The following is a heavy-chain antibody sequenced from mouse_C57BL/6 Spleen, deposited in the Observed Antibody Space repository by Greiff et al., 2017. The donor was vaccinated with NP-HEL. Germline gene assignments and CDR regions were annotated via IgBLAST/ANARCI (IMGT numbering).Heavy chain of an antibody. V-gene: IGHV5-6*01. CDR1: GFTFSSYG. CDR2: ISSGGSYT. J-gene: IGHJ4*01. Sequence: EVNVVESGGDLVKPGGSLKLSCAASGFTFSSYGMSWVRQTPDKRLEWVATISSGGSYTYYPDSVKGRFTISRDNAKNTLYLQMSSLKSEDTAMYYCARLDYGSSYDGFYAMDYWGQGTSVTVAS. D-gene: IGHD1-1*01. CDR3: ARLDYGSSYDGFYAMDY.